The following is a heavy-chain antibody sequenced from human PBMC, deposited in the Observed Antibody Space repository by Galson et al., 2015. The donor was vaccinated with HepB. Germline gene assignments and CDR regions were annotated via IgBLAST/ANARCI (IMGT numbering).Heavy chain of an antibody. J-gene: IGHJ6*02. Sequence: SVKVSCKASGYTFIGYYMHWVRQAPGQGLEWMGWINPNSGGTNYAQKFQGWVTMTRDTSISTAYMELSRLRSDDTAVYYCARDSPLDYDILTGYYRGGYYYGMDVWGQGTTVTVSS. CDR3: ARDSPLDYDILTGYYRGGYYYGMDV. CDR2: INPNSGGT. D-gene: IGHD3-9*01. CDR1: GYTFIGYY. V-gene: IGHV1-2*04.